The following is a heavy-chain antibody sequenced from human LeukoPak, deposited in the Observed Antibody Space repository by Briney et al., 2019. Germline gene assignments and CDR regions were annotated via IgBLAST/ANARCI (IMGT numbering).Heavy chain of an antibody. CDR2: ISGDGGT. D-gene: IGHD2-15*01. J-gene: IGHJ4*02. CDR1: GFTFGSYV. CDR3: ARYCGAASCYSGFDY. V-gene: IGHV3-23*01. Sequence: GGSLRLSCAASGFTFGSYVRSWVRQAPGKGPEWVSAISGDGGTYYADSVKGRFTISRDNSKNTLYLQMNSLGGEDTALYYCARYCGAASCYSGFDYWGQGTLVTVAS.